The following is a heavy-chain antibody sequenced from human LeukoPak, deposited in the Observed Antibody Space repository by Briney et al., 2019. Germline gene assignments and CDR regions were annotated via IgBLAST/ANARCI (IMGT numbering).Heavy chain of an antibody. CDR1: GGSISNTNW. V-gene: IGHV4-4*02. CDR2: IPLTGLT. D-gene: IGHD2-8*01. CDR3: SRENGAFSPFGY. Sequence: SGTLSLTCGVSGGSISNTNWWSWVRQPPGPGLEWIGEIPLTGLTNYNPSLESRVSVSLDKSKNQLSLNLTSVTAADTAVYYCSRENGAFSPFGYWGQGTLVTVPS. J-gene: IGHJ4*02.